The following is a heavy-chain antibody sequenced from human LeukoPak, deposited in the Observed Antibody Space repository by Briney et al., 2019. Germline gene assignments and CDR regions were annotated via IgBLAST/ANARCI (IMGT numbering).Heavy chain of an antibody. V-gene: IGHV3-21*01. D-gene: IGHD5-18*01. J-gene: IGHJ4*02. CDR2: ISSSSSYI. CDR3: ARDSYSYGQFDY. CDR1: GFTFSSYS. Sequence: GGSLRLSCAASGFTFSSYSMNWVRQAPGKGLEWVSSISSSSSYIYYADSVKGRFTISRGNAKNSLYLQMNSLRAEDTAVYYCARDSYSYGQFDYWAREPWSPSPQ.